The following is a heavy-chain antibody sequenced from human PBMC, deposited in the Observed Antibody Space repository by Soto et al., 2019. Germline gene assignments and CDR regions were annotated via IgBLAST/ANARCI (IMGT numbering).Heavy chain of an antibody. Sequence: QVQLQESGPGLVKPSETLSLTCTVSSASISTRNWWCWIRQSPGKGLEWIGEVYHSGSINYCPSFTSRSTISVDKSKNQFSLKLRSVTAADTAVYFCARGTGTTESPYDSWGQGTLVTVSS. J-gene: IGHJ4*02. CDR1: SASISTRNW. CDR2: VYHSGSI. CDR3: ARGTGTTESPYDS. V-gene: IGHV4-4*02. D-gene: IGHD1-1*01.